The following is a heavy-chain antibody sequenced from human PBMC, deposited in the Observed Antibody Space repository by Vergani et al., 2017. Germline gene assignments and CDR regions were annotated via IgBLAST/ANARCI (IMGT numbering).Heavy chain of an antibody. Sequence: EVHLVESGGGLVQPGGSLRLSCAASGFTFSTYAMTWVRQAPGKGLEWVSTISSDGGSTYYADSVKGRFTISRDNSKNTLSLQMNSLTAEDTAIYYCAGPQGNSAYYYGGFDYWGQGILVTVSS. V-gene: IGHV3-23*04. CDR1: GFTFSTYA. D-gene: IGHD3-22*01. J-gene: IGHJ4*02. CDR2: ISSDGGST. CDR3: AGPQGNSAYYYGGFDY.